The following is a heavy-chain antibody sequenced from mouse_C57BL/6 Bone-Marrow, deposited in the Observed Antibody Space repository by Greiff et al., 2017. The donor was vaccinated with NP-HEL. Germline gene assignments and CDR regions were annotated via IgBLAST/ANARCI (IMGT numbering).Heavy chain of an antibody. CDR2: IYPRDGST. CDR1: GYTFTSYD. Sequence: VKLVESGPELVKPGASVKLSCKASGYTFTSYDINWVKQRPGQGLEWIGWIYPRDGSTKYNEKFKGKATLTVDTSSSTAYMELHSLTSEDSAVYFCARSWDDYFDYWGQGTTLTVSS. J-gene: IGHJ2*01. D-gene: IGHD4-1*01. CDR3: ARSWDDYFDY. V-gene: IGHV1-85*01.